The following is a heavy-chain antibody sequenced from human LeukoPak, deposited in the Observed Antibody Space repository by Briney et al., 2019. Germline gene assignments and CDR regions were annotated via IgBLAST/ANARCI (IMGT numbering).Heavy chain of an antibody. CDR1: GYTFTSYG. V-gene: IGHV1-18*01. D-gene: IGHD1-26*01. CDR3: ARTEEWELQNFDP. J-gene: IGHJ5*02. Sequence: GASVKVSCKASGYTFTSYGISWVRQAPEQGLEWMGWIRAYNGNTNYAQKLQGRVTMTTDTSTSTAYMELRSLRSDGTAVYYCARTEEWELQNFDPWGQGTLVTVPS. CDR2: IRAYNGNT.